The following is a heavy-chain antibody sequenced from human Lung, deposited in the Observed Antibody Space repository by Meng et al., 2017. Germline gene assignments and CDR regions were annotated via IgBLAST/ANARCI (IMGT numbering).Heavy chain of an antibody. D-gene: IGHD6-13*01. V-gene: IGHV1-2*06. J-gene: IGHJ4*02. CDR1: GYTFHAHW. CDR2: SDPNNDHT. Sequence: QVQAALSGPEVKKPGASVNLSCTRPGYTFHAHWINWLRQAPGQGLEWMGRSDPNNDHTQYAQNFQGRVTMTSDTSISTVYMELNGLRSDDTAVYYCARDEDISAAGKLFGDYWGQGTLVTVSS. CDR3: ARDEDISAAGKLFGDY.